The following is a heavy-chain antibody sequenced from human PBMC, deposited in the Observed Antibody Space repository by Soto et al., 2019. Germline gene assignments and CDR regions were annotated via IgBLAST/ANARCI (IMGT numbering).Heavy chain of an antibody. CDR1: GFSISNYV. J-gene: IGHJ4*02. CDR2: VSGSGVGI. CDR3: TKGWLEY. Sequence: EVKVLDSGGGLVQPGGSLRLSCAASGFSISNYVMNWVRQAPGKGLEWVSSVSGSGVGIYADSVKGRFSISRDNSKNTLDLQMNSLRAEDTAVYYCTKGWLEYWGQGTLVTVSS. V-gene: IGHV3-23*01. D-gene: IGHD6-19*01.